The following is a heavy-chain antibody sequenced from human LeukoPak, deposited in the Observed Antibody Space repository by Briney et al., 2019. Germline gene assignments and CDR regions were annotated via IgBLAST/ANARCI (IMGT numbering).Heavy chain of an antibody. V-gene: IGHV5-51*01. CDR1: GYSFTNYW. CDR3: ARRVHRVGSYSSHADH. J-gene: IGHJ1*01. CDR2: IYPGDSDT. Sequence: GGSLKISCKGSGYSFTNYWIGWVRQMPGKGLEWMGIIYPGDSDTTYSPSFQGQVTISADKSISTAYLQWSSLKASDTAMYYCARRVHRVGSYSSHADHWGQGTLVTVSS. D-gene: IGHD1-26*01.